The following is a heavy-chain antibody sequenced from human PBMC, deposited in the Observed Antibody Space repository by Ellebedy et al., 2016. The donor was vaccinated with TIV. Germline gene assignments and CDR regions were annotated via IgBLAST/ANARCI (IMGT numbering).Heavy chain of an antibody. CDR3: ARARYSNTPFDY. J-gene: IGHJ4*02. Sequence: PGGSLRLSCAASGFTFSSYAMSWVRQAPGKGLEWVANIKQDGSEKYYVDSVKGRFTIYRDNAKNSLYLQMNSLRAEDTAVYYCARARYSNTPFDYWGQGTLVTVSS. CDR1: GFTFSSYA. D-gene: IGHD6-13*01. V-gene: IGHV3-7*01. CDR2: IKQDGSEK.